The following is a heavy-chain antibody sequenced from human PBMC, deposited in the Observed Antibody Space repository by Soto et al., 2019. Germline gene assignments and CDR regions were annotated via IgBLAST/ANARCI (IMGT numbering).Heavy chain of an antibody. CDR1: GGSISGHG. J-gene: IGHJ3*02. D-gene: IGHD5-18*01. CDR3: ARAPRVDTAMVGPYSFDI. Sequence: PSETLSLTCTVAGGSISGHGRTWFRQPPGKGLAWIGYIYYSGSTNYTPYLKSRVTISVDTSKNQFSLKVSSVTAADTAVYYCARAPRVDTAMVGPYSFDIWGQGTMVTVS. CDR2: IYYSGST. V-gene: IGHV4-59*11.